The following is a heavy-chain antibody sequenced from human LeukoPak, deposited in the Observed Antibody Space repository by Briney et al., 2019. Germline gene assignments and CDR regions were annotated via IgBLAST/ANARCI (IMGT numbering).Heavy chain of an antibody. J-gene: IGHJ3*02. CDR2: IYTSGST. V-gene: IGHV4-61*02. CDR3: ARGGGWYGALDI. D-gene: IGHD6-19*01. Sequence: SETLSLTCTVSGGSISSGSYYWSWIRQPAGKGLEWIGRIYTSGSTNYNPSLKSRVTISVDTSKNQFSLKLSSVTAADTAVYYCARGGGWYGALDIWGQGTMVTVSS. CDR1: GGSISSGSYY.